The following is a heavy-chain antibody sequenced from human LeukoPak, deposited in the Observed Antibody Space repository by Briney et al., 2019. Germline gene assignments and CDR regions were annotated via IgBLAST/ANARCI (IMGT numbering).Heavy chain of an antibody. D-gene: IGHD3-3*01. CDR3: ASRYYDARDLGAFDI. J-gene: IGHJ3*02. CDR1: GFTLSSYW. CDR2: IKQDGSEK. V-gene: IGHV3-7*01. Sequence: GGSLRLSCAASGFTLSSYWMIWVRQAPGKGLEWVANIKQDGSEKYYVDSVKGRFTISRDNAKNSLYLQMNSLRAEDTAVYYCASRYYDARDLGAFDIWGQGTMVTVSS.